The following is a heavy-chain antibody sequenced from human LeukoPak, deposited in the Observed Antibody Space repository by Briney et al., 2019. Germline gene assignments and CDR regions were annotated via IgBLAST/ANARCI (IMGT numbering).Heavy chain of an antibody. V-gene: IGHV3-11*04. CDR3: ARSWGVVAFDY. J-gene: IGHJ4*02. D-gene: IGHD3-16*01. Sequence: KTGGSLRLSCAASGFNFGDYYMSWIRQAPGKGLEWLTHISGSGSTIQYADSVKGRFIISRDNAGNSLYLQMNSLRGEDTAVYYCARSWGVVAFDYSGQGTLVTVTS. CDR2: ISGSGSTI. CDR1: GFNFGDYY.